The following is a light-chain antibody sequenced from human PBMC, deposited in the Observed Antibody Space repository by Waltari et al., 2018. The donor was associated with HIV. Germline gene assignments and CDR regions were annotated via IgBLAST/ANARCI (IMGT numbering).Light chain of an antibody. V-gene: IGLV1-40*01. CDR1: RSNIGARFD. CDR2: GDN. CDR3: QSYDSSLSGSV. J-gene: IGLJ3*02. Sequence: QSVLTQPPSVSGAPGQRVTISCTGSRSNIGARFDVPWYQQLPGTAPKLLIYGDNNRPSGVPDRFSGSKSGTSASLAITGLQVEDEADYYCQSYDSSLSGSVFGGGTKLTVL.